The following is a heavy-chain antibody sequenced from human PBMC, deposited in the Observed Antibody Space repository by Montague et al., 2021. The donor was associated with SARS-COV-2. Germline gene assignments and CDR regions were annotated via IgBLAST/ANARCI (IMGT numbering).Heavy chain of an antibody. CDR1: GGSVGTNVFS. V-gene: IGHV4-39*01. Sequence: SETLSLTCTVSGGSVGTNVFSWGWLRQPPGKGLEWIGNVYYTGNTYYNPSLKSRVTISVDTSRSQFSLNLISLTAADTAIYYCARYVDASGGNCRTWYLDLWGRGTLVTASS. J-gene: IGHJ2*01. CDR3: ARYVDASGGNCRTWYLDL. CDR2: VYYTGNT. D-gene: IGHD4-23*01.